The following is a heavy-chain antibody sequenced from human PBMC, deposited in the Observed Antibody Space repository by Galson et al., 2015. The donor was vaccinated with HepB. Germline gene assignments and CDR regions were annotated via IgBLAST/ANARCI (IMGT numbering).Heavy chain of an antibody. J-gene: IGHJ3*01. CDR2: MTNSASSM. V-gene: IGHV3-21*01. Sequence: PLRLSCAAAGFNFSDHTMNWVRQAPGQGLEWVCSMTNSASSMHDAASVKGRFTISSDNAKNSLFLEMNGLRADDTAMYYCARDLRHCTGGECYTRSGAFDLWGQGTMVTVSS. CDR3: ARDLRHCTGGECYTRSGAFDL. CDR1: GFNFSDHT. D-gene: IGHD2-8*02.